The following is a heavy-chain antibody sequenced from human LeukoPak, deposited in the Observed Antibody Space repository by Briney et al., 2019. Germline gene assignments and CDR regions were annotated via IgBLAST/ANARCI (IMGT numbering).Heavy chain of an antibody. CDR3: ARSDYYDSSGYYYV. V-gene: IGHV3-7*03. J-gene: IGHJ4*02. CDR2: INPDGSEK. CDR1: GFTFSSDW. D-gene: IGHD3-22*01. Sequence: GGSLRLSCAVSGFTFSSDWMIWVRQAPGKGLEWVANINPDGSEKNYVDSVRGRFTISRDNAKNSLYLQMNSLRAEDTAAYYCARSDYYDSSGYYYVCGQGTLVTVSS.